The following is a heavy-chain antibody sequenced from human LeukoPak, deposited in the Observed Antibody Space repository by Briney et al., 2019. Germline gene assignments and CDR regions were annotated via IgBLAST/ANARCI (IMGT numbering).Heavy chain of an antibody. CDR2: IYHSGST. CDR1: GGSISSYY. V-gene: IGHV4-59*01. Sequence: SETLSLTCTVSGGSISSYYWSWIRQPPGKGLEWIGYIYHSGSTNYNPSLKSRVTITLDTSNNQFSLKLRPVTAADTAVYYCARSPGGDAFDIWGQGTMVTVSS. CDR3: ARSPGGDAFDI. J-gene: IGHJ3*02.